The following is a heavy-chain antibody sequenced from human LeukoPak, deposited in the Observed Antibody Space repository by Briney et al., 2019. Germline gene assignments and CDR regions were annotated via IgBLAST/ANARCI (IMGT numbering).Heavy chain of an antibody. Sequence: ASVKVSCKVSGYTLTELSMHWVRQAPGKGLEWMGGFDPEDGETIYAQKFQGRVTMTRDTSTSTVYMELSSLRSEDTAVYYCARDEWGWLPFDYWGQGTLVTVSS. CDR2: FDPEDGET. CDR1: GYTLTELS. V-gene: IGHV1-24*01. D-gene: IGHD5-24*01. CDR3: ARDEWGWLPFDY. J-gene: IGHJ4*02.